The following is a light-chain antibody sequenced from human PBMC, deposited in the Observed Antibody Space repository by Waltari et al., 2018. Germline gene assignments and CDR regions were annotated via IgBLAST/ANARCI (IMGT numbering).Light chain of an antibody. J-gene: IGKJ1*01. CDR1: QSINSW. CDR2: KAS. Sequence: DIQMTQFPSTLSASVGDRPTSPCRASQSINSWLAWYQQKPGKAPKLLIYKASSLESGVPSRFSDSGSGTEFTLTISSLQPDDFATYYCQQYNSYEWTFGQGTKVAIK. V-gene: IGKV1-5*03. CDR3: QQYNSYEWT.